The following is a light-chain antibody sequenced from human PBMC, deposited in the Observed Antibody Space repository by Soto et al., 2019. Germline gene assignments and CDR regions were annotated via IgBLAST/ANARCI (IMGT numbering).Light chain of an antibody. CDR2: EVS. V-gene: IGLV2-14*01. CDR3: SSFTSTTTPWV. J-gene: IGLJ3*02. Sequence: QSALTQPASVSGSPGQSITISCTGTGSDVGRYNYVSWYQHHPGKAPRVMIYEVSNRPSGVSNRFSGSKSGNTASLTISGLQAEDEADYYCSSFTSTTTPWVFGGGTQLTVL. CDR1: GSDVGRYNY.